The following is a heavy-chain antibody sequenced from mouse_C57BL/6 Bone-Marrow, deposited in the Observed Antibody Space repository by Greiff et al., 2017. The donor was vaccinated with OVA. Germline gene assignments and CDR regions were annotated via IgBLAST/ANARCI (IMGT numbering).Heavy chain of an antibody. Sequence: QVQLQQPGAELVKPGASVKLSCKASGYTFTSYWMHWVKQRPGRGLEWIGRIDPNRGGTKYNEKFKSKATLTVDKPSSTAYMQLSSLTSEDSAVYYCAREEYGSSYPHWYFDVWGTGTTVTVSS. V-gene: IGHV1-72*01. D-gene: IGHD1-1*01. CDR1: GYTFTSYW. J-gene: IGHJ1*03. CDR3: AREEYGSSYPHWYFDV. CDR2: IDPNRGGT.